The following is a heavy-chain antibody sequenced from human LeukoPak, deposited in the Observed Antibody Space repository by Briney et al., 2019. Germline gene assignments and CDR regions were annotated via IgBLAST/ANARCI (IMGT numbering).Heavy chain of an antibody. Sequence: ASVKVSCKASGYTFTSYGISWVRQAPGQGLEWMGWISAYNGNTNYAQKLQGRVTMTTDTSTSTAYMEVRSLRSDDTAVYYCARDLNRIAAAGVDYWGQGTLVTVSS. D-gene: IGHD6-13*01. CDR3: ARDLNRIAAAGVDY. CDR2: ISAYNGNT. CDR1: GYTFTSYG. J-gene: IGHJ4*02. V-gene: IGHV1-18*01.